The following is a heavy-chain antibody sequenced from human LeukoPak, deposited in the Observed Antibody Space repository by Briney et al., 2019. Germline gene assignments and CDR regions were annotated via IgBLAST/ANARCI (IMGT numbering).Heavy chain of an antibody. Sequence: SVKVSCKASGGTFSSYAISWVRQAPGQGLEWMGGIIPIFGTANYAQKFQGRVTITADESTSTAYMELSSLRSEDTAVYYCARPVYCYGSGSRNWFDPWGQGTLVTVSS. CDR3: ARPVYCYGSGSRNWFDP. J-gene: IGHJ5*02. D-gene: IGHD3-10*01. CDR1: GGTFSSYA. V-gene: IGHV1-69*13. CDR2: IIPIFGTA.